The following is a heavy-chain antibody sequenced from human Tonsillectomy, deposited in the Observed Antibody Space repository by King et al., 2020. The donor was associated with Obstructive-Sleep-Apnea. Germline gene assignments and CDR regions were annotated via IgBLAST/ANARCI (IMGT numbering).Heavy chain of an antibody. CDR1: GGSISTYY. D-gene: IGHD3-22*01. Sequence: VQLQESGPGLVKPSETLSLTCTVSGGSISTYYWSWIRQPPGKGLEWIGYIYYSGSTNYNPSLKSRVTISVDTSKNQFSLKLSSVPAADTAVYYCARRRENYYDSRGYYGGYYFDYWGQGTLVTVSS. V-gene: IGHV4-59*08. CDR2: IYYSGST. CDR3: ARRRENYYDSRGYYGGYYFDY. J-gene: IGHJ4*02.